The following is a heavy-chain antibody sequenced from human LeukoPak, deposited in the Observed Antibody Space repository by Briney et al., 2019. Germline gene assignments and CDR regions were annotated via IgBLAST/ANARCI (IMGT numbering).Heavy chain of an antibody. V-gene: IGHV3-7*01. CDR3: ARDRYYYDSSGYYYVYYYYYYGMDV. CDR1: GFTFSSYW. CDR2: IKQDGSEK. J-gene: IGHJ6*02. Sequence: GGSLRLSCAASGFTFSSYWMSWVRQAPGKGLEWVANIKQDGSEKYYVDSVKGRFTISRDNAKNSLYLQMNSLRAEDTAVYYCARDRYYYDSSGYYYVYYYYYYGMDVWGQGTTVTVSS. D-gene: IGHD3-22*01.